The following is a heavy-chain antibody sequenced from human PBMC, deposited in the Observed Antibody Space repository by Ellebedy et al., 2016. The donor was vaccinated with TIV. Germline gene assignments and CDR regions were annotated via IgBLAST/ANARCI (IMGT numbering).Heavy chain of an antibody. D-gene: IGHD3-22*01. CDR3: TRVAGDTSGYYSAFDV. CDR2: IYPRDSHT. J-gene: IGHJ3*01. CDR1: GYSFTNYW. V-gene: IGHV5-51*01. Sequence: GEFLKISCKGSGYSFTNYWIAWVRQMPGKGLEWMGIIYPRDSHTIYSPSFRGQVTITADKSISTSYLQWSSLKASDIAMYYCTRVAGDTSGYYSAFDVWGQGTMVTVSS.